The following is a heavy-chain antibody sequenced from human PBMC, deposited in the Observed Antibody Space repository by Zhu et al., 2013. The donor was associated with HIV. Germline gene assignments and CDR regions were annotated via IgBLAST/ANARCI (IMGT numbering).Heavy chain of an antibody. D-gene: IGHD3-10*01. V-gene: IGHV1-2*02. CDR2: INPNSGGT. J-gene: IGHJ6*04. CDR1: GYTFTGYY. Sequence: QVQLVQSGAEVKKPGASVKVSCKASGYTFTGYYMHWVRQAPGQGLEWMGWINPNSGGTNYAQKFQGRVTMTRDTSISTAYMELSRLRSDDTAVYYCAREGPRTMVRGVPRSDVWGKGTNGHRLL. CDR3: AREGPRTMVRGVPRSDV.